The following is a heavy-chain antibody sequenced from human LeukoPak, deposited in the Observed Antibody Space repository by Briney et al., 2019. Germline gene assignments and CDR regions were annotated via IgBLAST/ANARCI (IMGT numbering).Heavy chain of an antibody. Sequence: GGSLRLSCVASEFTFNDYWMGWVRQAPGKGLEWLAKINQEGGAKFLVDSMKDRFTVSRDNGKNSLYLQMNSLTAEDTAVYYCARYRDWHFDFWAQGTLVIVPS. CDR1: EFTFNDYW. J-gene: IGHJ5*01. CDR3: ARYRDWHFDF. D-gene: IGHD2-21*02. CDR2: INQEGGAK. V-gene: IGHV3-7*03.